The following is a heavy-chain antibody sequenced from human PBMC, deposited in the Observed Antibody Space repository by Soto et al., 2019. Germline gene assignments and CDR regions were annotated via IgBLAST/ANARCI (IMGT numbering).Heavy chain of an antibody. J-gene: IGHJ3*02. CDR1: GFTFSSYA. V-gene: IGHV3-23*01. Sequence: VGSLRLSCAASGFTFSSYAMSWVRQAPGKGLEWVSAISGSGGSTYYADSVKGRFTISRDNSKNTLYLQMNSLRAEDTAVYYCAKGYDSSGYYSEDAFDIWGQGTMVTVSS. CDR3: AKGYDSSGYYSEDAFDI. CDR2: ISGSGGST. D-gene: IGHD3-22*01.